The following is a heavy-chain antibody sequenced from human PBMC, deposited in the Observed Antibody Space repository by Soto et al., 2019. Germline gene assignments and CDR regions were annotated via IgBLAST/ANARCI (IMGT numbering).Heavy chain of an antibody. CDR3: AVKGAHNAYPIDY. V-gene: IGHV1-8*01. CDR1: GYTFTSYD. J-gene: IGHJ4*02. CDR2: MNPDNGNT. D-gene: IGHD3-16*01. Sequence: ASVKVSCKASGYTFTSYDINWVRQVSGQGLEWMGWMNPDNGNTGYAQKFDGRVTMTRDTSIGTAYMELRSLTSEDTAMYYCAVKGAHNAYPIDYWGRGTLVTVSS.